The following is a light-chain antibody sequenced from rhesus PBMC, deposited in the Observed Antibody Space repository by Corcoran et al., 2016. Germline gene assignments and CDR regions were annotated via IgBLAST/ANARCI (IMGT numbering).Light chain of an antibody. J-gene: IGKJ2*01. CDR1: QGISSL. CDR3: QKYDHIAYS. CDR2: YAS. Sequence: EIQMTQSPSSLSASDGDKATIIWHYSQGISSLLAWYQQKPGKAPKPLIFYASSLQSGVASRFSGGGSGTDYALSHSSLKPEDIATYYCQKYDHIAYSFGRGTKVEIK. V-gene: IGKV1-19*01.